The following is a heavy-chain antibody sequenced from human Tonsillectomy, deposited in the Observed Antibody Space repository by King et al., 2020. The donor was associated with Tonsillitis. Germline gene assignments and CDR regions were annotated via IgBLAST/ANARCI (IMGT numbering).Heavy chain of an antibody. CDR1: VFTLSYYY. CDR2: ISGSSGDT. Sequence: VQLVESGGGLVKPGGSLRLSCAASVFTLSYYYMTWIRQGPGKGLEWVSYISGSSGDTVSADFVKGRFTSSRENAKNSLYLQMNSLRAEDTAVYYCARLASLTAAGTYDYWGQGTLVTVSS. V-gene: IGHV3-11*05. CDR3: ARLASLTAAGTYDY. J-gene: IGHJ4*02. D-gene: IGHD6-13*01.